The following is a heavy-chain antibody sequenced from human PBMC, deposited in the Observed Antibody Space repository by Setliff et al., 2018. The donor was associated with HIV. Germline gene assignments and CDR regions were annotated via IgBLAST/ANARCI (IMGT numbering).Heavy chain of an antibody. V-gene: IGHV4-59*02. Sequence: SETLSLTCRVSGMSVSGYYWSWIRQSPGKGLEWIGYIYHTGTTSYNPSLKSRVTIQIDRSNNHFSLNLRSATTADTAVYFCARDHELGAFDRWGQGTMVTVSS. CDR1: GMSVSGYY. CDR2: IYHTGTT. D-gene: IGHD1-26*01. J-gene: IGHJ3*01. CDR3: ARDHELGAFDR.